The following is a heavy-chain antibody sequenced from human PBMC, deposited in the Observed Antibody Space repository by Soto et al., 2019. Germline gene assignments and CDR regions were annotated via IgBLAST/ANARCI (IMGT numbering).Heavy chain of an antibody. V-gene: IGHV4-59*01. D-gene: IGHD6-6*01. J-gene: IGHJ6*02. Sequence: PPETLSLTCTVSGGSISSYYWSWIRQPPGKGLEWIGDIYYSGSTNYNPSLKSRVTISVDTSKNKFSLKLSSVTAADTALYYCAAGAIAARPFYYYYGTDVWGQGTTVTVSS. CDR2: IYYSGST. CDR1: GGSISSYY. CDR3: AAGAIAARPFYYYYGTDV.